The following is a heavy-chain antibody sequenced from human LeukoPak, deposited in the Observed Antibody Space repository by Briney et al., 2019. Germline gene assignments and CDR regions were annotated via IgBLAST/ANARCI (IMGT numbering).Heavy chain of an antibody. V-gene: IGHV3-30*02. Sequence: GGSLRLSCAASGFTFSSYGMHWVRQAPGKGLEWVAFIRYDGSNKYYADSVKGRFTISRDNAKNSLYLQMNSLRAEDTAVYYCARDGQGRSGSYLGVFDYWGQGTLVTVSS. CDR1: GFTFSSYG. CDR2: IRYDGSNK. J-gene: IGHJ4*02. CDR3: ARDGQGRSGSYLGVFDY. D-gene: IGHD3-10*01.